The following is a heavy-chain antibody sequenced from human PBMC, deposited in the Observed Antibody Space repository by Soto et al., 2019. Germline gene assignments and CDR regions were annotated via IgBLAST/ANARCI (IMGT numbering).Heavy chain of an antibody. CDR1: GFTFSSYW. CDR2: INSDGSST. CDR3: ARDRRTPWSGYYFWFEP. D-gene: IGHD3-3*01. J-gene: IGHJ5*02. Sequence: GGSLRLSCAASGFTFSSYWMHWVRQAPGKGLVWVSRINSDGSSTSYADSVKGRFTISRDNAKNTLYLQMNSLRAEDTAVYYCARDRRTPWSGYYFWFEPWGQGTLVTVSS. V-gene: IGHV3-74*01.